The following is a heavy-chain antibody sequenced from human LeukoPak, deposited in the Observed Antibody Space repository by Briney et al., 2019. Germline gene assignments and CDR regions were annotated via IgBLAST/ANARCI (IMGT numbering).Heavy chain of an antibody. Sequence: GGSLRLSCAASGFTFSNYTMTWVRQAPVKGLEWVSAISGSGGSTYYADSVKGRFTISRDNSKNTLYLQMNSLRAEDTAVYYCAKKNYGYGGYFDSWGQGTLVTVSS. D-gene: IGHD5-18*01. CDR2: ISGSGGST. V-gene: IGHV3-23*01. CDR3: AKKNYGYGGYFDS. CDR1: GFTFSNYT. J-gene: IGHJ4*02.